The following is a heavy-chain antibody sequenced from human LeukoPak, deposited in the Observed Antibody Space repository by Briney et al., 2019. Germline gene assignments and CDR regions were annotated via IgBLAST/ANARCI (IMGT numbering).Heavy chain of an antibody. J-gene: IGHJ4*02. CDR2: ISGSGGTT. D-gene: IGHD3-22*01. Sequence: GGSLRLSCAASGFTFSSYAMSWVRQAPGKGLEWVSAISGSGGTTYYADSVKGRFTISRDNSKNTLYLQMNSLRAEDTAVYYCAKVGPNGYYYDSSGYYQGYFDYWGQGTLVTVSS. CDR3: AKVGPNGYYYDSSGYYQGYFDY. V-gene: IGHV3-23*01. CDR1: GFTFSSYA.